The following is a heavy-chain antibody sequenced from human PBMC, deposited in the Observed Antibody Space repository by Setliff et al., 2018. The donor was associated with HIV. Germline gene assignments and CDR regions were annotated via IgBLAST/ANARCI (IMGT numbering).Heavy chain of an antibody. Sequence: SSETLSLTCTVSGGSISNYYWGWVRQPPGKGLEWIGYISYSGTTDYNPSLNTRVTISLDTAKKQFSLRLNLVTAGDTALYHCARNRDRYGAIDYWGQGTLVTVSS. V-gene: IGHV4-59*01. D-gene: IGHD3-9*01. CDR3: ARNRDRYGAIDY. J-gene: IGHJ4*02. CDR1: GGSISNYY. CDR2: ISYSGTT.